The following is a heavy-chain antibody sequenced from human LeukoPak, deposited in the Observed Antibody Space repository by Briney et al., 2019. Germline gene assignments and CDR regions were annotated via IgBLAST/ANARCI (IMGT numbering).Heavy chain of an antibody. J-gene: IGHJ6*03. CDR3: ASCTDYYYYYYMDV. V-gene: IGHV3-23*01. Sequence: GGSLRLSCAASGFTFSSYAMSWVRQAPGKGLEWVSAISGSGGSTYYADSVKGRFTISRDNAKNSLYLQMNSLRAEDTAVYYCASCTDYYYYYYMDVWGKGTTVTVSS. CDR1: GFTFSSYA. D-gene: IGHD2-2*01. CDR2: ISGSGGST.